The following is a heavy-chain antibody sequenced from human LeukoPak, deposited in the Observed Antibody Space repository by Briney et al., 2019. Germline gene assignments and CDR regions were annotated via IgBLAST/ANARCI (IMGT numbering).Heavy chain of an antibody. V-gene: IGHV4-38-2*02. D-gene: IGHD1-26*01. J-gene: IGHJ3*02. Sequence: SKTLSLTCTVSGYSISSGYYWGWIRQPPGKGLEWIGSIYHSGSTYYNPSLKSRVTISVDPSKNQFSLKLSSVTAADTAVYYCARGELLEIPDAFDIWGQGTMVTVSS. CDR2: IYHSGST. CDR1: GYSISSGYY. CDR3: ARGELLEIPDAFDI.